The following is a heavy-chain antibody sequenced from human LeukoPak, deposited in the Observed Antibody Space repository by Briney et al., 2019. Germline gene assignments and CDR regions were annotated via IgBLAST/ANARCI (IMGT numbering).Heavy chain of an antibody. CDR2: IYYSGST. J-gene: IGHJ5*02. CDR1: GGSISSYY. D-gene: IGHD2-15*01. V-gene: IGHV4-59*01. Sequence: SETLSLTCTVSGGSISSYYWSWIRQPPGKGLEWIGYIYYSGSTNYNPSLKSRVTISVDTSKNQFSLKLSSVTAAGTAVYYCARDPSYCSGGSCYPNWFDPWGQGTLVTVSS. CDR3: ARDPSYCSGGSCYPNWFDP.